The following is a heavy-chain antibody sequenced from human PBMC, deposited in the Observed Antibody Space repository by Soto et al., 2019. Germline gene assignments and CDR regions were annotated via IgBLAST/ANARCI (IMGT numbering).Heavy chain of an antibody. J-gene: IGHJ6*02. CDR2: IHNSGST. CDR1: GNSILSTDYY. CDR3: ASSLAALHYYAMDV. V-gene: IGHV4-31*03. Sequence: LSLTCTVSGNSILSTDYYWSWVRQFPGKGLEWIGYIHNSGSTSYNPSLRSRATIFRDTSKKQFSLQLTSVTAADTSIYYCASSLAALHYYAMDVWGQGTTVTVSS.